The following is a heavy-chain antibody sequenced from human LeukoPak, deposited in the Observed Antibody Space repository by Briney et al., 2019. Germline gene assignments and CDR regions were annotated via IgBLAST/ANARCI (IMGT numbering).Heavy chain of an antibody. V-gene: IGHV1-69*05. D-gene: IGHD4-23*01. CDR3: ARANSYGGGWYFDY. J-gene: IGHJ4*02. CDR2: IIPIFGTA. CDR1: GGTFSSYA. Sequence: SVKASCKASGGTFSSYAISWVRQAPGQGLEWMGGIIPIFGTANYAQKFQGRVTITTDESTSTAYMELSSLRSEDTAVYYCARANSYGGGWYFDYWGQGTLVTVSS.